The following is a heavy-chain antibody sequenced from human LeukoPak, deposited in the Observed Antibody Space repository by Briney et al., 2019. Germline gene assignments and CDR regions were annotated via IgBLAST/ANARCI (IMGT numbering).Heavy chain of an antibody. CDR3: AGTGTSSWYAFDI. CDR1: GFTVSSNY. Sequence: PGGSLRVSCAASGFTVSSNYMSWVRQAPGKGLEWVSVIYSGGSTYYADSVKGRFTISRDNSKNTLYLQMNSLRAEDTAVYYCAGTGTSSWYAFDIWGQGTMVTVSS. D-gene: IGHD1-1*01. V-gene: IGHV3-53*01. J-gene: IGHJ3*02. CDR2: IYSGGST.